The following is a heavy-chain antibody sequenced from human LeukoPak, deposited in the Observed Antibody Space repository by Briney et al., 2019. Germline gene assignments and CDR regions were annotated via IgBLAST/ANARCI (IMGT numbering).Heavy chain of an antibody. Sequence: GESLKISCKGSGYSFTSYWIGWVRQMPGKGLERMGIIYPGDSDTRYSPSFQGQVTISADKSISTAYLQWSSLKASDTAMYYCARTGRCSGGSCSINWFDPWGQGTLVTVSS. CDR1: GYSFTSYW. J-gene: IGHJ5*02. CDR2: IYPGDSDT. D-gene: IGHD2-15*01. V-gene: IGHV5-51*01. CDR3: ARTGRCSGGSCSINWFDP.